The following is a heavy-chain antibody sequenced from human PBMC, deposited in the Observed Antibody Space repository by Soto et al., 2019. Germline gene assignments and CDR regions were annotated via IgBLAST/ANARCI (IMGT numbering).Heavy chain of an antibody. Sequence: PSETRSLTCTVSGLSISSAYYYWSWIRPPPGKGLEWIGYIYYSGSTYYNPSLKSRVAISMDTSKNQFSLKLSSVTAADTALYFCARAIYCRSASCSNWFDPWGQGTPVTVSS. D-gene: IGHD2-2*01. CDR1: GLSISSAYYY. CDR3: ARAIYCRSASCSNWFDP. J-gene: IGHJ5*02. V-gene: IGHV4-30-4*01. CDR2: IYYSGST.